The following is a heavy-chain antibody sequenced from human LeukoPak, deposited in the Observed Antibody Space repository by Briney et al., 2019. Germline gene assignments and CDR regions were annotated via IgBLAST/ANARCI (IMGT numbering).Heavy chain of an antibody. CDR3: AREYSSGWYVYYGMDV. CDR2: IYHSGST. D-gene: IGHD6-19*01. V-gene: IGHV4-4*02. Sequence: SGTLSLTCAVSGGSISSSNWWSWVRQPPGKGLEWIGGIYHSGSTNYNPSLKSRVTISVDTSKNQFSLKLSSVTAADTAVYYCAREYSSGWYVYYGMDVWGQGTTVTVSS. J-gene: IGHJ6*02. CDR1: GGSISSSNW.